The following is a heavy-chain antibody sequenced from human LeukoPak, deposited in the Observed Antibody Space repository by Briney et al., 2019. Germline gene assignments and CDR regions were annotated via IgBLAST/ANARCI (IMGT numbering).Heavy chain of an antibody. D-gene: IGHD2-8*01. CDR3: AREMVYPLGPGTVYYFDY. CDR1: GFTFDDYG. V-gene: IGHV3-20*04. CDR2: INWSGGRT. Sequence: GGSLRLSCAASGFTFDDYGMSWVRQAPGKGLEWVSGINWSGGRTGYADSVKGRFTISRDNAKNSLYLQMNSLRAEDTAVYYCAREMVYPLGPGTVYYFDYWGQGTLVTVSS. J-gene: IGHJ4*02.